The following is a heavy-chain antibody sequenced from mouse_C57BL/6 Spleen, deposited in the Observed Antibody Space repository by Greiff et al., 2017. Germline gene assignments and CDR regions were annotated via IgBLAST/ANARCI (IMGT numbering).Heavy chain of an antibody. D-gene: IGHD1-1*01. Sequence: QVQLQQSGAELVKPGASVKISCKASGYAFSSYWMNWVKQRPGKGLEWIGQIYPGDGDTNYNGQFKGKATLTADKSSSTAYMQLSSLTSEDSAVYFCAREAYYGSTERDYGGQGTTLTVSS. V-gene: IGHV1-80*01. CDR1: GYAFSSYW. CDR2: IYPGDGDT. J-gene: IGHJ2*01. CDR3: AREAYYGSTERDY.